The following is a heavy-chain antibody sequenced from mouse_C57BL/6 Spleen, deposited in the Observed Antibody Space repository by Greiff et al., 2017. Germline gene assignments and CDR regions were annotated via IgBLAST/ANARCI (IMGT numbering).Heavy chain of an antibody. D-gene: IGHD2-10*01. V-gene: IGHV1-63*01. CDR1: GYTFTNYW. J-gene: IGHJ1*03. CDR2: IYPGGGYT. Sequence: QVQLQQSGAELVRPGTSVKMSCKASGYTFTNYWIGWAKQRPGHGLEWIGDIYPGGGYTNYNEKFKGKATLTAVKSSSTAYMQFSSLTSEDSSIYYCARGGSFSYYYGYFDVWGTGTTVTVSS. CDR3: ARGGSFSYYYGYFDV.